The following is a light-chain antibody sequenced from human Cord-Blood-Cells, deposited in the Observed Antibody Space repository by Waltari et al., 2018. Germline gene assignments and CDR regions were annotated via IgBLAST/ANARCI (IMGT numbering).Light chain of an antibody. CDR3: QQYNSYPIT. J-gene: IGKJ5*01. CDR1: QSISSW. CDR2: DAS. V-gene: IGKV1-5*01. Sequence: DIQMTQSPSTLSASVGDRVTITCRASQSISSWLAWYQQKPGKAPKLQIYDASSLESGVPSRFSGRGSGTEFTLTISSLQPDDFATYYCQQYNSYPITFGQGTRLEIK.